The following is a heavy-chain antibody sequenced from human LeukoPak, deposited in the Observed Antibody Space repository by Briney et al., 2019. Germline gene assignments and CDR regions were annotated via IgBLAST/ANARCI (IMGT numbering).Heavy chain of an antibody. D-gene: IGHD6-19*01. CDR3: ARELADTYCFDY. CDR1: GDSVSSNSAA. CDR2: TFYRSKWFN. Sequence: SQTLSLTCAISGDSVSSNSAAWNWIRQSPSRGLEWLGRTFYRSKWFNDYALSVKSRIIINPDTSRNQFSLQLNSVTPEDTAVYFCARELADTYCFDYWGQGTLVSVSS. J-gene: IGHJ4*02. V-gene: IGHV6-1*01.